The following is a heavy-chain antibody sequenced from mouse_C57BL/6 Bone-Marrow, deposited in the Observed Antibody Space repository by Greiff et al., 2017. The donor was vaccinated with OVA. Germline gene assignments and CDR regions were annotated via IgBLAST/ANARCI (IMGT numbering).Heavy chain of an antibody. CDR3: AREAYYSNYVGWYFDV. CDR2: SRNKANDYTT. CDR1: GFTFSDFY. D-gene: IGHD2-5*01. Sequence: EVQRVESGGGLVQSGRSLRLSCATSGFTFSDFYMEWVRQAPGKGLEWIAASRNKANDYTTEYSASVKGRFIVSRDTSQSILYLQMNALRAEDTAIYYCAREAYYSNYVGWYFDVWGTGTTVTVSS. J-gene: IGHJ1*03. V-gene: IGHV7-1*01.